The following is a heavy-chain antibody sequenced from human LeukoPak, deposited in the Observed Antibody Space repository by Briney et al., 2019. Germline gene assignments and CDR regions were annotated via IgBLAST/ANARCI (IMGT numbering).Heavy chain of an antibody. V-gene: IGHV3-11*01. Sequence: GGSLRLSCAASGFIFSDYPMSWIRQAPGKGLEWLSYTRVSDNNLYYADSEKGRFTISRDNAQTPLYLQMNSLRAEDTAVYYCARRIMGTTGHAFDFWGQGTMVTVSS. CDR3: ARRIMGTTGHAFDF. J-gene: IGHJ3*01. D-gene: IGHD2-8*01. CDR2: TRVSDNNL. CDR1: GFIFSDYP.